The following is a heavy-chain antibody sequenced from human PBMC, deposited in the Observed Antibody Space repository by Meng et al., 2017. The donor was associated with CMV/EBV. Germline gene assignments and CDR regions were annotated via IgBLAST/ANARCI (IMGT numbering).Heavy chain of an antibody. V-gene: IGHV6-1*01. D-gene: IGHD6-13*01. CDR1: GDSVSSNSAA. CDR2: TYYRSKWHN. CDR3: ARAGGYSSSWYFDY. J-gene: IGHJ4*02. Sequence: LRLSCAISGDSVSSNSAAWNWIRQSPSRGLEWLGRTYYRSKWHNDYAVSVKSRITINPDTSKNQFSLQLNSVTPEDTAVYYCARAGGYSSSWYFDYWGQGTLVTVSS.